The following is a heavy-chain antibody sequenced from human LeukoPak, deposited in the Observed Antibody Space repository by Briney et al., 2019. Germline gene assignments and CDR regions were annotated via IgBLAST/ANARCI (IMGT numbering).Heavy chain of an antibody. Sequence: SETLSLTCAVYGGSFSGSYWSWIRQPPGKGLEWIGEINHSGSTNYNPSLKSRVTISLDTSKNQFSLKLRSVTAADTAVYYCARGSILWFGELLRNLRGSKNWFDPWGQGTLVTVSS. CDR1: GGSFSGSY. V-gene: IGHV4-34*01. CDR2: INHSGST. D-gene: IGHD3-10*01. CDR3: ARGSILWFGELLRNLRGSKNWFDP. J-gene: IGHJ5*02.